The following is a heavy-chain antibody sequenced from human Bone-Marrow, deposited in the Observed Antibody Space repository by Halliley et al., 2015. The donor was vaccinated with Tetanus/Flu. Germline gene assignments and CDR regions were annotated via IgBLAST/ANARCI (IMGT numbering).Heavy chain of an antibody. Sequence: SGVAFSSYAIHWVRQAPGKGLEWVALISHDGSSKYFADSVKGRFTISRDNSKNTVYLQMNSLRNVDTAVYYCARGLGGSGSYHYWGQGTLVAVSS. CDR1: GVAFSSYA. D-gene: IGHD3-10*01. CDR2: ISHDGSSK. CDR3: ARGLGGSGSYHY. V-gene: IGHV3-30-3*01. J-gene: IGHJ4*02.